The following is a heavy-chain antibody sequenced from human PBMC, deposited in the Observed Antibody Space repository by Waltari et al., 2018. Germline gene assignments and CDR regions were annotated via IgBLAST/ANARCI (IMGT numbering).Heavy chain of an antibody. CDR3: ARDREWTDFDY. D-gene: IGHD3-3*01. Sequence: QVQLQESGPGLVKPSETLSLTCAVSGYSIRSGYYWGWIRQPPGKGLEWIGSIYHSGSTYYNPSLKSRVTISVDTSKNQFSLKLSSVTAADTAVYYCARDREWTDFDYWGQGTLVTVSS. J-gene: IGHJ4*02. CDR1: GYSIRSGYY. V-gene: IGHV4-38-2*02. CDR2: IYHSGST.